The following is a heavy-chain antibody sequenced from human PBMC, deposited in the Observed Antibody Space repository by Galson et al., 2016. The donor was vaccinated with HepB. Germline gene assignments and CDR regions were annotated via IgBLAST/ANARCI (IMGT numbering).Heavy chain of an antibody. CDR3: ARTTRRGYYYGSGPYGGAFDI. V-gene: IGHV4-4*07. D-gene: IGHD3-10*01. Sequence: LSLTCSVSAGSITAYYWSWIRQPAGKGLEWIGHIDSSGSTKYNPSLQSRVTMSVDTSKNQFSLRLSSVTAADTAGYYCARTTRRGYYYGSGPYGGAFDIWGQGTRVTVSS. CDR2: IDSSGST. J-gene: IGHJ3*02. CDR1: AGSITAYY.